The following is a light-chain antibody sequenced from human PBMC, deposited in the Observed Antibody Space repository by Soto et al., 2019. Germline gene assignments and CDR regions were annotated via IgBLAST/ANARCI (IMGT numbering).Light chain of an antibody. V-gene: IGKV2-28*01. CDR3: MQALETPYT. CDR2: LGS. Sequence: EIVMTQSPPSLTVTPGEPASISCRSSQRLLHSNGNTFLDWYLQKPGQSPQLLIYLGSNRASGVPGRVSGSEAGTDFTLKISRVEAEDAGVYYCMQALETPYTFCQGTKLEIK. CDR1: QRLLHSNGNTF. J-gene: IGKJ2*01.